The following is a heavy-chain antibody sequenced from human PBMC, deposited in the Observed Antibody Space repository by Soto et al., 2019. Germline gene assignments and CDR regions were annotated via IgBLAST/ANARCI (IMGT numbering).Heavy chain of an antibody. J-gene: IGHJ5*02. CDR3: TSDRLP. CDR1: TSGNAW. CDR2: IKSKTDGGTT. Sequence: TSGNAWMHWIRQAPGKGLEWVGRIKSKTDGGTTDYAAPVKGRFTISRDDSKNTLYLQMNSLKTDDTAVYYCTSDRLPWGQGTLVTVSS. V-gene: IGHV3-15*07. D-gene: IGHD4-17*01.